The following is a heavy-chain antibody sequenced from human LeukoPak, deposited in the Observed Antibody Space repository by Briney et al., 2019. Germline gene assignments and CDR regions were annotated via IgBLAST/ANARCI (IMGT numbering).Heavy chain of an antibody. CDR3: ARSGTGLLRYYFDY. CDR1: GYSIGSGYY. J-gene: IGHJ4*02. D-gene: IGHD3-22*01. Sequence: SETLSLTCTVSGYSIGSGYYWGWIRQPPGKGLEWIGSLYHSGSTYYNPSLKSRVTISVDTSKNQFSLKLSSVTAADAALYYCARSGTGLLRYYFDYWGQGTLITVSS. V-gene: IGHV4-38-2*02. CDR2: LYHSGST.